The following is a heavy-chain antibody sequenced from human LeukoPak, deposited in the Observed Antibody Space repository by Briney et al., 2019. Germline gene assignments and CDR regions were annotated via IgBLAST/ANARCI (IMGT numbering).Heavy chain of an antibody. CDR1: GFTFSSYA. J-gene: IGHJ4*02. CDR3: AKGRPGGAVLAAYFDY. D-gene: IGHD2/OR15-2a*01. CDR2: ISDSGGST. V-gene: IGHV3-23*01. Sequence: GGSLRLSCAASGFTFSSYAMSWVRQAPGKGLEWVSAISDSGGSTNYADSVKGRFTISRDNSKNTLYLQMNSLKAEDTAVYYCAKGRPGGAVLAAYFDYWGQGTLLTVSS.